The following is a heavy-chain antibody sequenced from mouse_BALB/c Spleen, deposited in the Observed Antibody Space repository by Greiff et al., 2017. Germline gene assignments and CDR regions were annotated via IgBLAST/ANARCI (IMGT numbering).Heavy chain of an antibody. D-gene: IGHD1-1*01. Sequence: VKLMESGPGLVAPSQSLSITCTVSGFSLTSYGVHWVRQPPGKGLEWLGVIWAGGSTNYNSALMSRLSISKDNSKSQVFLKMNSPETDDTAMYYCARHGPFAYWGQGTLVTVSA. J-gene: IGHJ3*01. CDR1: GFSLTSYG. V-gene: IGHV2-9*02. CDR3: ARHGPFAY. CDR2: IWAGGST.